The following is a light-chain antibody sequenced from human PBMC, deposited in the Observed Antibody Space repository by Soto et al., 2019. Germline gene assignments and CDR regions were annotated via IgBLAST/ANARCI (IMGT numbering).Light chain of an antibody. Sequence: QSALTQPPSVSGAPGQRVTISCTGSSSNIGAGHALHWYQHLPGAAPKLLMYGNSDRPSGVPDRFSGSKSGTSASLAITGLQPEEEADFSSPSYDDGLCGWVSGGGP. CDR3: PSYDDGLCGWV. CDR2: GNS. V-gene: IGLV1-40*01. J-gene: IGLJ3*02. CDR1: SSNIGAGHA.